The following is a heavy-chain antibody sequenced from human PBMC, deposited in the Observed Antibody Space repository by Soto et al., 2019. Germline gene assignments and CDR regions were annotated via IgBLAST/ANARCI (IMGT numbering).Heavy chain of an antibody. CDR2: VNPDGRST. J-gene: IGHJ4*02. CDR1: GFTFSSNW. V-gene: IGHV3-74*01. D-gene: IGHD5-12*01. CDR3: ASLTGGYGCGGAFDY. Sequence: EVQLVESGGGLVQPGGSLRLSCAASGFTFSSNWMHWVRQGPGKGLVWVSRVNPDGRSTSYADSVKGRFTIPRDNAKNTLYLQMNSLRLEDTAVYYCASLTGGYGCGGAFDYWGQGTLVTVSS.